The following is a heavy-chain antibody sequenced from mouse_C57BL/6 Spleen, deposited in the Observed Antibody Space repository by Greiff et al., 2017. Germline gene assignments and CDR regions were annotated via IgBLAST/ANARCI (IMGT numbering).Heavy chain of an antibody. CDR2: IYPRSGNT. D-gene: IGHD4-1*01. V-gene: IGHV1-81*01. Sequence: QVQLQQSGAELARPGASVKLSCKASGYTFTSYGISWVKQRTGQGLEWIGEIYPRSGNTYYNEKFKGKATLTADKSSSTAYMELRSLTSEDSAVYFCARSSAGTRGAYFDYGGQGTTRTVSS. J-gene: IGHJ2*01. CDR3: ARSSAGTRGAYFDY. CDR1: GYTFTSYG.